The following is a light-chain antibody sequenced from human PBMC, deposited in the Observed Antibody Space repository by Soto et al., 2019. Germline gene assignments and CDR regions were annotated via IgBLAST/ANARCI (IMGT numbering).Light chain of an antibody. Sequence: DIQLTQSPPSLSASVGDRVTITCRASQAISIYVAWYQQKPGKIPKLLIFSASTVQSGVPSRFSGSGSGTDFTLTISNLKPEDVAPYYCQKYNSAPLTFGPGTKVDLK. CDR1: QAISIY. J-gene: IGKJ3*01. CDR3: QKYNSAPLT. CDR2: SAS. V-gene: IGKV1-27*01.